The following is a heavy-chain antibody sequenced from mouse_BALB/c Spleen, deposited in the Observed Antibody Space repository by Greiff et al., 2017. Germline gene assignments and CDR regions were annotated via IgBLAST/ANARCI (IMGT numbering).Heavy chain of an antibody. V-gene: IGHV5-12-2*01. Sequence: EVMLVESGGGLVKPGGSLKLSCAASGFTFSSYAMSWVRQTPEKRLEWVAYISNGGGSTYYPDTVKGRFTISRDNAKNTLYLQMSSLKSEDTAMYYCARQHYYGYFDYWGQGTTLTVSS. CDR3: ARQHYYGYFDY. J-gene: IGHJ2*01. D-gene: IGHD1-2*01. CDR1: GFTFSSYA. CDR2: ISNGGGST.